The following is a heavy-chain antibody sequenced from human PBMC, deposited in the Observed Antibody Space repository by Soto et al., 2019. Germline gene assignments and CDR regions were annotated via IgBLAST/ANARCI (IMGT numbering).Heavy chain of an antibody. D-gene: IGHD3-22*01. V-gene: IGHV4-30-4*01. CDR3: ARDTIYDSSGYYTEGTFDY. CDR2: IYYSGST. Sequence: SETLSLTCTVSGGSISSGDYYWSWIRQPPGKGLEWIGYIYYSGSTYYNPSLKSRFTISVDTSKNQFSLKLSSVTAADTAVYYCARDTIYDSSGYYTEGTFDYWGQGTLVTVSS. CDR1: GGSISSGDYY. J-gene: IGHJ4*02.